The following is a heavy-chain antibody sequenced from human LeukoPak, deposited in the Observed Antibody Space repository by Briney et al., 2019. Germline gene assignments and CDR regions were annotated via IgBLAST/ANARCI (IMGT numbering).Heavy chain of an antibody. CDR3: ARGIDY. J-gene: IGHJ4*02. Sequence: GGSLRLSCAASGFTFSNYNMNWVRQAPGKGLEWVSSITSSSTYRYYADSVRGRFTISRDTSKNMVFLQMNSLRVENTAVYYCARGIDYWGRGTLVTVSS. CDR2: ITSSSTYR. CDR1: GFTFSNYN. V-gene: IGHV3-21*04.